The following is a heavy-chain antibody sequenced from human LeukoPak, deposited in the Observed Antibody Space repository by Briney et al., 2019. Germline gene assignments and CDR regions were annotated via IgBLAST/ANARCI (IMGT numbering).Heavy chain of an antibody. CDR2: ISAYNGNT. CDR1: GYTFTSYG. CDR3: ARRTYSSGWSYYFDY. V-gene: IGHV1-18*01. J-gene: IGHJ4*02. Sequence: GASVKVSCKASGYTFTSYGISWVRQAPGQGLEWMGWISAYNGNTNYAQKLQGRVTMTTDTSTSTAYMELRSLRSDDTAVYYCARRTYSSGWSYYFDYWGQGTLVTVSS. D-gene: IGHD6-19*01.